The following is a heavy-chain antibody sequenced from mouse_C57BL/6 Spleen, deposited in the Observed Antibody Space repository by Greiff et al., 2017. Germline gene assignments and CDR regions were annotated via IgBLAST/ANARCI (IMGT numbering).Heavy chain of an antibody. CDR3: AIYTVVATDYAMDY. CDR1: GYTFTSYW. CDR2: IHPSDSDT. J-gene: IGHJ4*01. V-gene: IGHV1-74*01. D-gene: IGHD1-1*01. Sequence: VQLQESGAELVKPGASVKVSYKASGYTFTSYWMHWVKQRPGQGLEWIGRIHPSDSDTNYNQKFKGKATLTVDKSSSTAYMQLSSLTSEDSAVYYCAIYTVVATDYAMDYWGQGTSVTVSS.